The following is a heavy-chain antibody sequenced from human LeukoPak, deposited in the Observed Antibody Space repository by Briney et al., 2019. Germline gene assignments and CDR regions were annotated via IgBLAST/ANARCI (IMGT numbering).Heavy chain of an antibody. CDR1: GGSISSYY. D-gene: IGHD6-19*01. V-gene: IGHV4-59*01. CDR3: AREIHSSGWYRVLGY. J-gene: IGHJ4*02. CDR2: IYYSGST. Sequence: PSETLSLTCTVSGGSISSYYWSWIRQPPGKGLEWIGYIYYSGSTNYNPSLKSRVTISVDTTKNQFSLKLSSVTAADTAVYYCAREIHSSGWYRVLGYWGQGTLVTVSS.